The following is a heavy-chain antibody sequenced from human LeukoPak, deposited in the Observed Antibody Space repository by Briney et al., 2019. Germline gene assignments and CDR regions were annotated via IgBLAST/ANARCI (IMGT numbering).Heavy chain of an antibody. D-gene: IGHD3-10*01. CDR2: INPNSGGT. Sequence: ASVKVSCKASGYTFIGYYIHWVRQAPGQGLEWMGWINPNSGGTNYAQKFQGRVTMTRDTSISTAYMELSRLRSDDTAVYYCARVVGGNYYGSETDDYWGQGTLVTVSS. J-gene: IGHJ4*02. V-gene: IGHV1-2*02. CDR1: GYTFIGYY. CDR3: ARVVGGNYYGSETDDY.